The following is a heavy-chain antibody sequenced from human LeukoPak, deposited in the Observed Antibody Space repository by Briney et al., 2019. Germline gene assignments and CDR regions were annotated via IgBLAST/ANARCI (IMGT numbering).Heavy chain of an antibody. V-gene: IGHV3-21*01. CDR1: GFTFSSYS. CDR2: ISSSSSYI. J-gene: IGHJ5*02. CDR3: ARERDLTRLWSPPDH. D-gene: IGHD3-10*01. Sequence: NPGGSLRLSCAASGFTFSSYSMNWVRQAPGKGLEWVSSISSSSSYIYYADSVKGRFTISRDNAKNSLYLQMNSLRAEDTAVYYCARERDLTRLWSPPDHWGQGTLVTVSS.